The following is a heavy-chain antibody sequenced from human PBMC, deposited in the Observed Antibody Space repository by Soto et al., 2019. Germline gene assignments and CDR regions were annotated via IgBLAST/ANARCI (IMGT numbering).Heavy chain of an antibody. Sequence: QVQLQESGPGLVKPSQTLSLTCTVSGGSISSGGYYWSWIRQHPGKGLEWIGYIFYSGSTYYNPSLKSRVTMSVDTSKNQFSLKLSSVTAADTAVYYCAREVGVATLVWFDPWGQGTLVTVSS. CDR3: AREVGVATLVWFDP. V-gene: IGHV4-31*03. CDR2: IFYSGST. D-gene: IGHD2-8*01. CDR1: GGSISSGGYY. J-gene: IGHJ5*02.